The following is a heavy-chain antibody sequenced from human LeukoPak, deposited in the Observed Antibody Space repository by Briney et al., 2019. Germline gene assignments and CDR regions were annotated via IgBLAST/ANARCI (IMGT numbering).Heavy chain of an antibody. CDR3: ARARQPPYCSGGSCYFDYYYYMDV. J-gene: IGHJ6*03. Sequence: ASVKVSCKASGYTFSSYDINWVRQATGQGLEWMGWMNPNSGNTGYAQKFQGRVSITRNISISTAYMELSSLRSEDTAVYYYARARQPPYCSGGSCYFDYYYYMDVWGKGTTVTVSS. CDR1: GYTFSSYD. D-gene: IGHD2-15*01. CDR2: MNPNSGNT. V-gene: IGHV1-8*03.